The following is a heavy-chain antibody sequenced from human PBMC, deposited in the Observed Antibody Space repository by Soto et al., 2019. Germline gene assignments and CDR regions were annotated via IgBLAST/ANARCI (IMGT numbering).Heavy chain of an antibody. CDR2: TYYRSKWYN. CDR3: ARDCRGWTTVVTPYYYYGMDV. CDR1: GDSVSSNSAA. Sequence: SQTLSLTCAISGDSVSSNSAAWNWIRQSPSRGLEWLGRTYYRSKWYNDYAVSVKSRITINPDTSKNQFSLQLNSVTPEDTAVYYCARDCRGWTTVVTPYYYYGMDVWGQGTTVTVSS. V-gene: IGHV6-1*01. D-gene: IGHD4-17*01. J-gene: IGHJ6*02.